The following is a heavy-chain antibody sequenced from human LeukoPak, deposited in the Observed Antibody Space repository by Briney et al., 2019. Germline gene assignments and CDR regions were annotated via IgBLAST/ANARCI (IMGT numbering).Heavy chain of an antibody. Sequence: ASVKVSCKVSGYTLTELSMHWVRQAPGKGLEWMGGFDPEDGETIYAQKFQGRVTMAEDTSTDTAYMELSSLRSEDTAVYYCATGLDYSSSWGWFDPWGRGTLVTVSS. CDR2: FDPEDGET. J-gene: IGHJ5*02. D-gene: IGHD6-13*01. V-gene: IGHV1-24*01. CDR3: ATGLDYSSSWGWFDP. CDR1: GYTLTELS.